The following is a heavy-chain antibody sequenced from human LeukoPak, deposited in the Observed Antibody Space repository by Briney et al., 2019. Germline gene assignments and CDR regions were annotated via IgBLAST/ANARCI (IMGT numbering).Heavy chain of an antibody. CDR1: GFAFSSYG. CDR3: ASGGPTRGTLAY. J-gene: IGHJ4*02. D-gene: IGHD1-26*01. CDR2: LRHDGTYE. Sequence: GGSLRLSCAASGFAFSSYGMYWVRQTPDKGLEWVAYLRHDGTYEKYADSVKGRFTISRDNSENTLSLQMDTLRVEDTALYYCASGGPTRGTLAYWGQGTLVTVSS. V-gene: IGHV3-30*02.